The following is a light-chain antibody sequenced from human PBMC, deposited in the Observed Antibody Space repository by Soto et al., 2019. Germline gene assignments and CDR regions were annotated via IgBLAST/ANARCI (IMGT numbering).Light chain of an antibody. J-gene: IGLJ3*02. CDR3: CSYAGNMLV. Sequence: QSALTQPASVSGSPGQSITISCTGTSSDIGGYNVVSWYQQLPGKAPKLIIYKVSERPSEISSRFSGSKSGNTASLTISGLQTEDEADYYCCSYAGNMLVLGGGTKLTVL. V-gene: IGLV2-23*02. CDR1: SSDIGGYNV. CDR2: KVS.